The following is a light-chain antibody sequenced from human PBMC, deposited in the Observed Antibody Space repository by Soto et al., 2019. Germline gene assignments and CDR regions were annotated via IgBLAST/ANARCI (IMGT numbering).Light chain of an antibody. V-gene: IGLV2-14*01. Sequence: QSALTQPASVSGSPGQSITISCTGTSNDVGGYNYVSWYQQHPGKAPQLIIYEVSNRPSGVSHRFSGSKSGDTASLTISGLQAEDGADYYCSSYTAFSTWVFGGGTQLTV. CDR3: SSYTAFSTWV. CDR1: SNDVGGYNY. J-gene: IGLJ3*02. CDR2: EVS.